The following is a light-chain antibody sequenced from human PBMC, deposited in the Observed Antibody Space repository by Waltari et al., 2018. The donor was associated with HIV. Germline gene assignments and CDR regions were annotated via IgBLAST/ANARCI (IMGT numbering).Light chain of an antibody. CDR2: KAS. J-gene: IGKJ2*01. Sequence: QSPSTLSASVGDRVTITCRASQSISYWLAWYQQKPGRAPKLLIHKASSLESGVPSRFSGSGSGTEFTLTISSLQPDDFATYYCQQSNSYSYTFGQGTKLEIK. CDR3: QQSNSYSYT. CDR1: QSISYW. V-gene: IGKV1-5*03.